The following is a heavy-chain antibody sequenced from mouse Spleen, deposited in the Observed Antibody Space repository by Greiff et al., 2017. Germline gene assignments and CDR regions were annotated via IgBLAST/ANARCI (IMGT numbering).Heavy chain of an antibody. CDR1: GYSFTSYW. J-gene: IGHJ3*01. CDR3: ARGEGKRFAY. V-gene: IGHV1S126*01. Sequence: QVQLQQSGPQLVRPGASVKISCKASGYSFTSYWMHWVKQRPGQGLEWIGMIDPSDSETRLNQKFKDKATLTVDKSSSTAYMQLSSPTSEDSAVYYCARGEGKRFAYWGQGTLVTVSA. D-gene: IGHD2-1*01. CDR2: IDPSDSET.